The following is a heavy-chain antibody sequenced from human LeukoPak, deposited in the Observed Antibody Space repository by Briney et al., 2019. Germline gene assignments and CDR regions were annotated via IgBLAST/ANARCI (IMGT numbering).Heavy chain of an antibody. D-gene: IGHD3-3*01. Sequence: SVKVSCKASGGTFSSYATSWVRQAPGQGLEWMGRIIPIFGTANYAQKFQGRVTITTDESTSTAYMELSGLRSEDTAVYYCASRRYYDFWSGYYPRYYYYMDVWGKGTTVTVSS. CDR3: ASRRYYDFWSGYYPRYYYYMDV. CDR2: IIPIFGTA. J-gene: IGHJ6*03. CDR1: GGTFSSYA. V-gene: IGHV1-69*05.